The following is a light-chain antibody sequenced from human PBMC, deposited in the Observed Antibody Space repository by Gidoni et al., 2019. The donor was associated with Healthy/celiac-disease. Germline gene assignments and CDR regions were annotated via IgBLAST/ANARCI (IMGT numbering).Light chain of an antibody. CDR1: KSISSW. J-gene: IGKJ5*01. CDR3: QQYNSYLIT. CDR2: KAS. Sequence: DIQMTQSPSTLSASVGDSIPITCRARKSISSWLAWYQQKPGKAPKILIYKASSIDSGVPSRFSGSGSGTEFTLTISSLQPDDFATYYCQQYNSYLITFGQGTRLEIK. V-gene: IGKV1-5*03.